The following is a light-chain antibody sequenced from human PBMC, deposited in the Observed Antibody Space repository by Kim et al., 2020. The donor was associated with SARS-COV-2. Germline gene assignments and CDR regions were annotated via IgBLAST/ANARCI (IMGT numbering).Light chain of an antibody. V-gene: IGLV3-19*01. CDR2: GKN. CDR1: SLRSYY. CDR3: NSRDTNDNVV. Sequence: SSELTHDPAVSVALGQTVRITCQGDSLRSYYATWYQQKPGQAPILVIYGKNNRPSGIPDRFSGSSSENTASLTITGTQAGDEADYYCNSRDTNDNVVFGGGTQLTVL. J-gene: IGLJ2*01.